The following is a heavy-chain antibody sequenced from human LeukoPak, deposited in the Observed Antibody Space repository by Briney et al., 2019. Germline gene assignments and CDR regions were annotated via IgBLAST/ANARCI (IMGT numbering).Heavy chain of an antibody. D-gene: IGHD3-3*01. CDR2: ISAGGGST. J-gene: IGHJ4*02. CDR1: GFTFSTFD. CDR3: ARGGLESPWSGYNAPDF. V-gene: IGHV3-64*02. Sequence: AGTLRLSCAAYGFTFSTFDMHWVRQGPGKGLEYVSSISAGGGSTYYAASVKGRFTISRDAVKDTLYLQMGSVRIEDTAVYYCARGGLESPWSGYNAPDFWGQGTLVAVSS.